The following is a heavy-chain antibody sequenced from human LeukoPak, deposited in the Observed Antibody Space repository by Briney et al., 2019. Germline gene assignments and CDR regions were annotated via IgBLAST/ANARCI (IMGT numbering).Heavy chain of an antibody. V-gene: IGHV3-30-3*01. CDR2: ISYDGSSK. J-gene: IGHJ4*02. CDR3: ARDSMVRGVITKRVDY. Sequence: GRSLRLSCAASGFNFSSYAMHWVRKAPGKGLEWGAVISYDGSSKYYADSVKGRFTISRDNSKNTLYLQMNSLRAEDTAVYYWARDSMVRGVITKRVDYWGQGTLVTVSS. D-gene: IGHD3-10*01. CDR1: GFNFSSYA.